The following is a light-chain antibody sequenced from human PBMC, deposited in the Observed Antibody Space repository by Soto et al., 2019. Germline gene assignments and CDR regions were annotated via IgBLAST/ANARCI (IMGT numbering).Light chain of an antibody. CDR3: QSYASSLSAL. J-gene: IGLJ3*02. CDR2: GNS. V-gene: IGLV1-40*01. CDR1: SSNIGAGYD. Sequence: QSVLTQPPSVSGAPGQRVTISCTGSSSNIGAGYDVHWYQQLPGTAPKLLIYGNSNRPSGVPDRFSGSKSGTSASLAITGLQDEDEADYCRQSYASSLSALFGGGTKLTVL.